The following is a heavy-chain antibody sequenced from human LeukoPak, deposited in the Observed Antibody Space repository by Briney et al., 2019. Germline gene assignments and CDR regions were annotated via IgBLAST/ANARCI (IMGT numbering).Heavy chain of an antibody. CDR1: GFTFNEHA. CDR2: ISYDGSEN. Sequence: GGSLRLSCLGSGFTFNEHALHWVRQAPGKGLDWVAIISYDGSENDYADSVKGRFTISRDNSKNTIYLQMNSLTPDDTALYYCVRDRHILRFLVGAFDVWGQGTMVTVSS. D-gene: IGHD3-3*01. J-gene: IGHJ3*01. V-gene: IGHV3-30*04. CDR3: VRDRHILRFLVGAFDV.